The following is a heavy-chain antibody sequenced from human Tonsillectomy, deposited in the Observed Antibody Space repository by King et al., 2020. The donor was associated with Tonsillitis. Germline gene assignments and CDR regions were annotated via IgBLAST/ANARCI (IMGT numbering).Heavy chain of an antibody. D-gene: IGHD1-26*01. CDR2: IYFSGDT. V-gene: IGHV4-31*03. Sequence: QLQESGPGLVKPSQTLSLTCTVSGGSISSDGYFWSWICQHPGKGLEWIGYIYFSGDTYYNPSLKSRVIISVDTSQNQFSLKLNSVTAAATAVYYCARGGSHYGLDVWGQGTTVIVSS. J-gene: IGHJ6*02. CDR3: ARGGSHYGLDV. CDR1: GGSISSDGYF.